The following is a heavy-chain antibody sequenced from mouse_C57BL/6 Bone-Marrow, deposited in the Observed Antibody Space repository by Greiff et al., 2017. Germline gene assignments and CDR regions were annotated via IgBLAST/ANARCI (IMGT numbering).Heavy chain of an antibody. V-gene: IGHV5-17*01. J-gene: IGHJ2*01. D-gene: IGHD1-2*01. CDR2: ISSGSSTI. CDR1: GFTFSDYG. Sequence: EVQVVESGGGLVKPGGSLKLSCAASGFTFSDYGMHWVRQAPETGLEWVAYISSGSSTIYYADTVKGRFTISRDNAKNTLFLQMTSLRSEDTAMDYCARMNYGGALDYWGQGTTRTVSS. CDR3: ARMNYGGALDY.